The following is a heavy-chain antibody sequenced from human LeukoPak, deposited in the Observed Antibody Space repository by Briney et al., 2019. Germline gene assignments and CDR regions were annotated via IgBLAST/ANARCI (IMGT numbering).Heavy chain of an antibody. D-gene: IGHD3-22*01. Sequence: ASVKVSCKASGYTFTGYYMHWVRQAPGQGLEWMGWINPNSGDTNSAQKFQGRVTMTRDTSISTAYMELNRLTSDDTAVYYCARDVGFYYYDSRGYGPVGYWGQGTLVTASS. CDR3: ARDVGFYYYDSRGYGPVGY. CDR1: GYTFTGYY. J-gene: IGHJ4*02. CDR2: INPNSGDT. V-gene: IGHV1-2*02.